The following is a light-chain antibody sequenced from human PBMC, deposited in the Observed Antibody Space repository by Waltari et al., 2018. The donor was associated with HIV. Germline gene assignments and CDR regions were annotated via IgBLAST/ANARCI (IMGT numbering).Light chain of an antibody. CDR1: QSVLYSSNNKNY. Sequence: DIVMTQSPDSLAVSLGERATINCKSSQSVLYSSNNKNYLAWYQQKPGQPPRLLIYWASTRESGVPDRFSGSGSGTDFTLTISSLQAEDVAVYYCQQYYSIPPLTVGGGTKVEIK. CDR2: WAS. J-gene: IGKJ4*01. V-gene: IGKV4-1*01. CDR3: QQYYSIPPLT.